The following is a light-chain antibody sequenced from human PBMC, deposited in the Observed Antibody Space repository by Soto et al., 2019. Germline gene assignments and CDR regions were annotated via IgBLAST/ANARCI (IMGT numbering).Light chain of an antibody. CDR3: QQGYSTAIT. V-gene: IGKV1-39*01. CDR2: AAS. CDR1: QSISSY. J-gene: IGKJ5*01. Sequence: DKQMTPSSSSLDASVGDRHTITCRASQSISSYLNWYQQKTGKXXKXXIYAASNLQSGVPSRFSGSGSGTDFALNISSLQPEDGATYDCQQGYSTAITFGRGTRLEI.